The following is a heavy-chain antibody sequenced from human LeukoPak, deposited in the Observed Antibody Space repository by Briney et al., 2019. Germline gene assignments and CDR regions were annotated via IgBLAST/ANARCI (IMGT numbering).Heavy chain of an antibody. CDR2: IYGSGGT. CDR3: ARGRGVGATTYYYYGMDV. V-gene: IGHV4-4*07. J-gene: IGHJ6*02. CDR1: DGSISSYY. Sequence: SETLSLTCSVSDGSISSYYWSWIRQPAGKGLEWIGRIYGSGGTNYNPSLKSRVTISVDTSKNQFSLKLSSVTAADTAVYYCARGRGVGATTYYYYGMDVWGQGTTVTVSS. D-gene: IGHD1-26*01.